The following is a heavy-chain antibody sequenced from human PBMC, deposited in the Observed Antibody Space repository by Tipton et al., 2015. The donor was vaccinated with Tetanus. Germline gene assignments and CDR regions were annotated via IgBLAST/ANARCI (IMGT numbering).Heavy chain of an antibody. Sequence: TLSLTCTVSGGSVSSGSYYWSWIRQPPGKGLEWIASIYFEGSTYYSPSLESRVSIAVDTSQNVFSLKLTSASDADTAVYYCARHLYGYWFDPWGQGTLVTVSS. V-gene: IGHV4-39*02. D-gene: IGHD3-10*01. CDR3: ARHLYGYWFDP. J-gene: IGHJ5*02. CDR1: GGSVSSGSYY. CDR2: IYFEGST.